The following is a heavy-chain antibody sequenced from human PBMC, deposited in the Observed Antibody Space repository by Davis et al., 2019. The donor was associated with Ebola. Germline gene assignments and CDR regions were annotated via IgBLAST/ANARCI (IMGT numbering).Heavy chain of an antibody. Sequence: GESLKISCAASGFTFSSYWMHWVRQAPGKGLVWVSRINSDGSSTSYADSVKGRFTISRDNSKNTLYLQMNSLRAEDTAVYYCARELMGYYYGSGSYGYYGMDVWGQGTTVTVSS. CDR2: INSDGSST. CDR1: GFTFSSYW. CDR3: ARELMGYYYGSGSYGYYGMDV. J-gene: IGHJ6*02. D-gene: IGHD3-10*01. V-gene: IGHV3-74*01.